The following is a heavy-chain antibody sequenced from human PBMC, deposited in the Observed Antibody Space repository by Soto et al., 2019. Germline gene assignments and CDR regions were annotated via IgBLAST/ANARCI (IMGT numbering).Heavy chain of an antibody. J-gene: IGHJ4*02. CDR2: IYYSGST. V-gene: IGHV4-39*01. CDR3: ARQTASIVRQGDFDY. CDR1: GDSITSSRYY. Sequence: QLVLQESGPGVVKPSETLSLTCSVSGDSITSSRYYWGWIRQTPQTGLEWIGSIYYSGSTFYKPSLKSRVTVSVDTSKNQFSLKLTSVSAADTSLYFCARQTASIVRQGDFDYWGQGTLVTVSS. D-gene: IGHD2-2*01.